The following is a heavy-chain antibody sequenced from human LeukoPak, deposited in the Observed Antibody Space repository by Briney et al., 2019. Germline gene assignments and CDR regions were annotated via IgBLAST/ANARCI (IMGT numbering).Heavy chain of an antibody. CDR2: IKQDGSEK. V-gene: IGHV3-7*01. CDR3: ARETGGIVLMVYDNWFDP. CDR1: GFTFSSYW. D-gene: IGHD2-8*01. Sequence: QPGGSLRLSCAASGFTFSSYWMSWVRQAPGKGLEWVANIKQDGSEKYYVDSVKGRFTISRDNAKNSLYLQMNSLRAEDTAVYYCARETGGIVLMVYDNWFDPWGQGTLVTVSS. J-gene: IGHJ5*02.